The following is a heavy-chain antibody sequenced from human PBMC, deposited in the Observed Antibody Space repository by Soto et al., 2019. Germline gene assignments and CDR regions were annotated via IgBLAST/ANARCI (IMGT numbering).Heavy chain of an antibody. CDR3: AKSLGYYDYYYGMDV. V-gene: IGHV3-23*01. D-gene: IGHD1-1*01. CDR2: ISGSGGST. Sequence: GGSLRLSCAASGFTFSSYAMSWFRQAPGKGLEWVSAISGSGGSTYYADSVKGRFTISRDNSKNTLYLQMNSLRAEDTAVYYCAKSLGYYDYYYGMDVWGQGTTVTVSS. J-gene: IGHJ6*02. CDR1: GFTFSSYA.